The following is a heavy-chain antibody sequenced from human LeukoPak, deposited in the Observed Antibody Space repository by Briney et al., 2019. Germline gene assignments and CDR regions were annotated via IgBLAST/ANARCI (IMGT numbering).Heavy chain of an antibody. J-gene: IGHJ1*01. CDR3: ARDSGGGYYYDSSGYYAEYFQH. Sequence: ASVKVSCTASRYTFTGYYMHWVRQAPRQGLEWMGWINPNSGGTNYAQKLQGRVTMTRDTSISTAYMELSRLRSDDTAVYYCARDSGGGYYYDSSGYYAEYFQHWGQGTLVTVSS. D-gene: IGHD3-22*01. CDR2: INPNSGGT. CDR1: RYTFTGYY. V-gene: IGHV1-2*02.